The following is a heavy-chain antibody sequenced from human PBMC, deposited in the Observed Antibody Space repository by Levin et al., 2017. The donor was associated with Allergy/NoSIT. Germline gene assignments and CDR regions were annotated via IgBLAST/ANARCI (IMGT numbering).Heavy chain of an antibody. CDR2: INHSGST. Sequence: SETLSLTCAAYGGSFSGYYWTWIRQPPGKGLEWIGEINHSGSTNYNPSLKSRVTISVTTSENQFSLKLSSVTAADTAVYYCARGVLGAGSLDYWGQGTLVTVSS. J-gene: IGHJ4*02. V-gene: IGHV4-34*01. CDR3: ARGVLGAGSLDY. D-gene: IGHD3-10*01. CDR1: GGSFSGYY.